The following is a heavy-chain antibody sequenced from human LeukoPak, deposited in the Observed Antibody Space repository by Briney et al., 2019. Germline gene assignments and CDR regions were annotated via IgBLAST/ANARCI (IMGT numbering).Heavy chain of an antibody. V-gene: IGHV1-69*06. D-gene: IGHD1-26*01. CDR3: ARETRSGSYYGNWFDP. J-gene: IGHJ5*02. Sequence: SVKVSCKASGGTFSSYAISWVRQAPGQGLEWMGGIIPIFGTANYAQKFQGRVTITADKSTSTAYMELSSLRSDDTAVYYCARETRSGSYYGNWFDPWGQGTLATVSS. CDR2: IIPIFGTA. CDR1: GGTFSSYA.